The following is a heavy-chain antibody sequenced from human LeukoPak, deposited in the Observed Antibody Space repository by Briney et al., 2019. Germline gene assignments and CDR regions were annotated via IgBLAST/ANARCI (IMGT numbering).Heavy chain of an antibody. CDR1: GGSISSGSYY. CDR2: IYYSGST. CDR3: ASLGAVYSSGYKMTKNWFDP. J-gene: IGHJ5*02. D-gene: IGHD6-19*01. Sequence: SETLSLTCTVSGGSISSGSYYWSWIRQPPGKGLEWIGYIYYSGSTNYNPSLKSRVTISVDTSKNQFSLKLSSVTAADTAVYYCASLGAVYSSGYKMTKNWFDPWGQGTLVTVSS. V-gene: IGHV4-61*01.